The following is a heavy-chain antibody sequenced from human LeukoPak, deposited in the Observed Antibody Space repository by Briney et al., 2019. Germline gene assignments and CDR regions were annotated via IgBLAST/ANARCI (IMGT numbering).Heavy chain of an antibody. D-gene: IGHD3-22*01. CDR2: INPNSGGT. V-gene: IGHV1-2*02. CDR3: ARDRLTYYYDSSGYPAPGHAFDI. Sequence: GASVKVSCKASGYTFTGYYMHWVRQAPGQGLEWMGWINPNSGGTNYAQKFQGRVTMTRDTSISTAYMELSRLRSDDTAVYYCARDRLTYYYDSSGYPAPGHAFDIWGQGTMVTVPS. J-gene: IGHJ3*02. CDR1: GYTFTGYY.